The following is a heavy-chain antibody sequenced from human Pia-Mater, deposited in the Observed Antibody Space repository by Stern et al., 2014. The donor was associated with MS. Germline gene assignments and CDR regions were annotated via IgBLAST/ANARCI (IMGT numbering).Heavy chain of an antibody. CDR1: GYTFTGHY. CDR2: IGPTSGAT. CDR3: ARQYSSYPDY. Sequence: MQLVESGAEVRKHGASVKVACKASGYTFTGHYVHWVRQAPGQGLEWMGRIGPTSGATNFAQKFQGRVTLTRDTSISTAYMELSSLTSDDTAVYYCARQYSSYPDYCGQGTLVTVSS. D-gene: IGHD4-11*01. V-gene: IGHV1-2*06. J-gene: IGHJ4*02.